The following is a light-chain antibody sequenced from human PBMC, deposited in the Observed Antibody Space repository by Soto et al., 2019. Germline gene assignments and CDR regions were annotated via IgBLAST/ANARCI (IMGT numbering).Light chain of an antibody. CDR3: AAWDDNLNGPL. CDR1: NSNIGRYS. CDR2: SDD. Sequence: QSVLTQPPSLSGTPGQRVTISCSGSNSNIGRYSVNWYQHFPGTAPKILIYSDDERPSGVPERFSGSKSGTSASLAISGLQSEDEAEYYCAAWDDNLNGPLFGGGTKLTVL. V-gene: IGLV1-44*01. J-gene: IGLJ3*02.